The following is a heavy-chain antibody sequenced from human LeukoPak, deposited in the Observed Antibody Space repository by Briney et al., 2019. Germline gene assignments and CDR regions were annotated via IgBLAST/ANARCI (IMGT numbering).Heavy chain of an antibody. CDR2: SSPYNGNT. CDR1: GYTFTTYG. V-gene: IGHV1-18*01. J-gene: IGHJ4*02. D-gene: IGHD6-19*01. Sequence: ASVKVSCKASGYTFTTYGISWVRQAPGQGLEWMGWSSPYNGNTNYAQKLRGRVTMTTDTSTSTAYTELRSLRSDDTAVYYCARGGTSGWRTPNDDYWGQGTLVTVSS. CDR3: ARGGTSGWRTPNDDY.